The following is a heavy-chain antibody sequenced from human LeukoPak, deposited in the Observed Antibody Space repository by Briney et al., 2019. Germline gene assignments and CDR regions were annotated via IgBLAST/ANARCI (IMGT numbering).Heavy chain of an antibody. V-gene: IGHV4-59*01. CDR1: GGSITSYY. CDR2: VYYSGGT. J-gene: IGHJ4*02. CDR3: ARGGSSWYFDY. D-gene: IGHD6-13*01. Sequence: PSETLSLTCTVSGGSITSYYWNWIRQSPGKGLEWIGYVYYSGGTNYNPSLKSRVTISVDTSKNHFSLKLTSVTAADTALYYCARGGSSWYFDYWGQGIMVTVSS.